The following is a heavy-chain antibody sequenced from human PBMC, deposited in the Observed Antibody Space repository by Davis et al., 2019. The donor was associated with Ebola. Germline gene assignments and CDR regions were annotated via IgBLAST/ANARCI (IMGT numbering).Heavy chain of an antibody. V-gene: IGHV3-74*01. CDR3: AKDIGYYYYYGMDV. Sequence: HTGGSLRLSCAASGFTFSSYWMHWVRQAPGKGLVWVSRINSDGSSTSYADSVKGRFTISRDNAKNSLYLQMNSLRAEDTALYYCAKDIGYYYYYGMDVWGQGTTVTVSS. J-gene: IGHJ6*02. CDR1: GFTFSSYW. CDR2: INSDGSST. D-gene: IGHD1-26*01.